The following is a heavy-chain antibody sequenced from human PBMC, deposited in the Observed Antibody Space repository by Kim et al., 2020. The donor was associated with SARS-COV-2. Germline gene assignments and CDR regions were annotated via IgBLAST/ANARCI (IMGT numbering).Heavy chain of an antibody. CDR2: K. Sequence: KYDADSVKGRFTISRDNSKNTLYLQMNSLRAEDTAVYYCAKTSFSLAFDPWGQGTLVTVSS. V-gene: IGHV3-23*01. J-gene: IGHJ5*02. CDR3: AKTSFSLAFDP.